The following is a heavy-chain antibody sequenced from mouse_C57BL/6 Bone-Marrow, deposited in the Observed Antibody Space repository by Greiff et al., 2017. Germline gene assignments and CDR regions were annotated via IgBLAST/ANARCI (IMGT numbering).Heavy chain of an antibody. Sequence: EVQVVESVAELVRPGASVKLSCTASGFTFNSSSMHWVKQRPEQGLEWIGRIDPADGNTNYAPKFQGKATITADTSSNTAYLQLSSLTSEDTAIYYCAIDLSPRAFAYWGQGTLVTVSA. D-gene: IGHD1-1*01. J-gene: IGHJ3*01. V-gene: IGHV14-3*01. CDR3: AIDLSPRAFAY. CDR2: IDPADGNT. CDR1: GFTFNSSS.